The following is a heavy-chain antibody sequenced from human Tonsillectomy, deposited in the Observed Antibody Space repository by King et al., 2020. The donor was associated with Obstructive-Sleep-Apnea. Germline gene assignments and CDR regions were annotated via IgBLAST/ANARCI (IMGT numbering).Heavy chain of an antibody. J-gene: IGHJ4*02. V-gene: IGHV3-30-3*01. CDR1: GFTFSSYA. Sequence: VQLVESGGGVVQPGRSLRLSCAASGFTFSSYAMHWVRQAPGKGLEWVVVISYDGSNKYYADSVKGRFTISRDNSKNTLYLQMNSLSAEDTAVYYCARDLTMVRGVSYFDYWGQGTLVTVSS. CDR3: ARDLTMVRGVSYFDY. CDR2: ISYDGSNK. D-gene: IGHD3-10*01.